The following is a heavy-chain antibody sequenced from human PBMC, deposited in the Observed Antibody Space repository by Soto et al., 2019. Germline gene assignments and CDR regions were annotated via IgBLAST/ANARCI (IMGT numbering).Heavy chain of an antibody. D-gene: IGHD6-19*01. CDR2: ISAYNGNT. J-gene: IGHJ4*02. CDR3: ARDRLPSQGQWLAAFYY. CDR1: GYTFTSYG. Sequence: ASVKVSCKASGYTFTSYGIGWVRQAPGQGLEWMGWISAYNGNTNYAQKFQGRVTMTRDTSTSTAYMELRSLRSDDTAVYYCARDRLPSQGQWLAAFYYWGQGTLVTVSS. V-gene: IGHV1-18*01.